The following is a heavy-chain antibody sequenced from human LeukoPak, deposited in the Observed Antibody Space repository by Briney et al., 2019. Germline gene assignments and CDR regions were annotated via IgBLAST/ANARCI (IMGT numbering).Heavy chain of an antibody. V-gene: IGHV4-61*02. CDR1: GVSITSGTYY. Sequence: SETLSLTCTVSGVSITSGTYYWTWIRQPAGKGLEWIGRIYSTGRVNYYPSLKSRVTMLLDTSKNHISLKLTSVTAADTAIYFCARASETAMITLWGQGTLVTVSS. D-gene: IGHD5-18*01. CDR3: ARASETAMITL. CDR2: IYSTGRV. J-gene: IGHJ4*02.